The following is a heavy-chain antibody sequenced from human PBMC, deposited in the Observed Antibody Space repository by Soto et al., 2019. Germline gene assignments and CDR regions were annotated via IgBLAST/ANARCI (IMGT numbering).Heavy chain of an antibody. CDR3: ASDVYNSLAGD. D-gene: IGHD3-22*01. CDR1: GFTGPRNH. V-gene: IGHV3-66*01. Sequence: EGRLVESGGGLVQPGGSLRLSCTASGFTGPRNHLSWVRQAPGKGLEWVSITYNDRTTYYTDSVKGRFTISRDNSKSTVYLQPSSLWVDDTAVYFCASDVYNSLAGDWGQGIVVTVPS. J-gene: IGHJ4*02. CDR2: TYNDRTT.